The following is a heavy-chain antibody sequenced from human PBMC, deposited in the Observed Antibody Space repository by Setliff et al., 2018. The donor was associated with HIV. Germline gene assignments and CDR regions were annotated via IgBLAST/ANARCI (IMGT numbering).Heavy chain of an antibody. J-gene: IGHJ3*02. CDR1: GGSFNILG. D-gene: IGHD3-10*01. V-gene: IGHV1-69*06. Sequence: GASVKVSCKASGGSFNILGFTRVRQAPGQGLEWVGGIIPVVDAPIYAQRFQGRVVITADKSTGTAYVQLSSLKFEDTAVYYCATRPPGVHGFSIWGQGTMVTVSS. CDR2: IIPVVDAP. CDR3: ATRPPGVHGFSI.